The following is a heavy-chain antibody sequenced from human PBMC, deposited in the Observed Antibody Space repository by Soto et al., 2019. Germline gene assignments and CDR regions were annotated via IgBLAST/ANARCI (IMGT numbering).Heavy chain of an antibody. CDR3: ARDSGWYDLYWYFDL. J-gene: IGHJ2*01. CDR1: GFTFSGYA. V-gene: IGHV3-30*04. D-gene: IGHD6-19*01. Sequence: QVQLVESGGGVVQPGGSLRLSCAASGFTFSGYAMHWVRQTPGKGLEWVAVISYDGRTKSYADSVKGRFTISRDNSKNTLYLQMNSLRAEDTAIYYCARDSGWYDLYWYFDLWGRGTLVTVSS. CDR2: ISYDGRTK.